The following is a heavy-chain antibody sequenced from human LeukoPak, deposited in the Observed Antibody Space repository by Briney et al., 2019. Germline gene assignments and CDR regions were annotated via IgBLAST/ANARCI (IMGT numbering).Heavy chain of an antibody. D-gene: IGHD3-22*01. CDR3: ARGLAYYYDSSAYFLDY. CDR2: ISYDGSNK. J-gene: IGHJ4*02. Sequence: GGSLRLSCAASGFTFSSYAMHWVRQAPGKGLEWVAVISYDGSNKYYAGSVKGRFTISRDNPKNTLYLQMNSLRAEDTAVYYCARGLAYYYDSSAYFLDYWGEGTLVTVSS. V-gene: IGHV3-30*04. CDR1: GFTFSSYA.